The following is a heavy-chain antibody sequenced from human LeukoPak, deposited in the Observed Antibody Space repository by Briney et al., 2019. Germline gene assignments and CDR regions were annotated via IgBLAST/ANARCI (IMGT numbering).Heavy chain of an antibody. CDR3: ARDRGGYGGSYGSHPFDY. V-gene: IGHV4-31*03. CDR1: GGSISSGGYY. J-gene: IGHJ4*02. D-gene: IGHD5-18*01. Sequence: SETLSLTCTVSGGSISSGGYYWSWIRQHPGKGLEWIGYIYYSGSTYYNPSLKSRVTISVDTSKNQFSLKLSSVTAADTAVYYCARDRGGYGGSYGSHPFDYWGQGTLVTVSS. CDR2: IYYSGST.